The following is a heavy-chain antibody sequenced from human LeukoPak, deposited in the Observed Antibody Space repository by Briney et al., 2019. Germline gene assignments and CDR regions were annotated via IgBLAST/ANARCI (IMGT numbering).Heavy chain of an antibody. J-gene: IGHJ5*02. D-gene: IGHD3-9*01. V-gene: IGHV4-34*01. Sequence: SETLSLTCAVYGGSFSGYYWSWIRQPPGKGLEWIGEINHSGSTNYNPSLKSRVTISVDTSKNQFSLKLSSVTAADTAVYYCATNYDILTGPHAKFDPWGQGNLVTVSS. CDR3: ATNYDILTGPHAKFDP. CDR2: INHSGST. CDR1: GGSFSGYY.